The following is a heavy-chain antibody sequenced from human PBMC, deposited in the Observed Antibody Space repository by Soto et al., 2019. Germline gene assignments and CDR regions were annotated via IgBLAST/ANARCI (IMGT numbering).Heavy chain of an antibody. Sequence: PGGSLRLSCEASGFSLRDPLMTWVRQAPGKGLEWVANMNRAGTDKNYVDSGKGRFTISRDNAKNSLYLQMNSLRAEDTAVYYCARGHYGMDVWGQGTTVTVSS. V-gene: IGHV3-7*05. CDR2: MNRAGTDK. J-gene: IGHJ6*02. CDR1: GFSLRDPL. CDR3: ARGHYGMDV.